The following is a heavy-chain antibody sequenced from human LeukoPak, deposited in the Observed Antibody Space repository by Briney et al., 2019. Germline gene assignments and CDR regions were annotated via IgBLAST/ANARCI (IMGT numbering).Heavy chain of an antibody. CDR1: GGSISSSTYY. D-gene: IGHD3-10*01. J-gene: IGHJ5*02. Sequence: SETLSLTCTVSGGSISSSTYYWGWIRQPPGKGLEWIVSIYYSGTTYYMSSLKSRVTISVDTSKNQFSLKLSSVTAADTAVYYCARVGNWFDPWGQGTLVTVSS. V-gene: IGHV4-39*07. CDR2: IYYSGTT. CDR3: ARVGNWFDP.